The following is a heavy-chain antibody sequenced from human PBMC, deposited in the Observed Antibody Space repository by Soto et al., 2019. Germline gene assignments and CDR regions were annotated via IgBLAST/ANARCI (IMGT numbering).Heavy chain of an antibody. Sequence: SETLSLTCAVSGGSISSSNWWSWVRQPPGKGLEWIGEIYHSGSTNYNPSLKSRVTISVDKSKNQFSLKLSSVTAADTAVYYCTRGTPILTGYSENYYYYGTDVWGQGTTVT. V-gene: IGHV4-4*02. J-gene: IGHJ6*02. CDR2: IYHSGST. CDR3: TRGTPILTGYSENYYYYGTDV. D-gene: IGHD3-9*01. CDR1: GGSISSSNW.